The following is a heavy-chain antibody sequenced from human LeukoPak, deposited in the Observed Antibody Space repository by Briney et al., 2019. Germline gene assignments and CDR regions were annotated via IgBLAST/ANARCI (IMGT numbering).Heavy chain of an antibody. D-gene: IGHD6-13*01. CDR2: IYYSGST. CDR3: ARITVAPGIATYYYGMDV. CDR1: GGSISSSSYY. J-gene: IGHJ6*02. Sequence: SETLSLTCTVSGGSISSSSYYWGWIRQPPGKGLEWIGSIYYSGSTYYNPSLKSRVTISVDTSKNQFSLKLSSVTAADTAVYYCARITVAPGIATYYYGMDVWGQGTTVTVSS. V-gene: IGHV4-39*07.